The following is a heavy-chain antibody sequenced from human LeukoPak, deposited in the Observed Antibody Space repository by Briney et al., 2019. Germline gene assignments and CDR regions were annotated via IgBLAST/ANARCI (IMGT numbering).Heavy chain of an antibody. D-gene: IGHD2-15*01. Sequence: ASVKVSCKASGYSFTDYFIHCVRQAPGQGLEWMGWINPNSGGTNYAQKFQGRVTMTRDTSISTAYMELTSLTSDDTAVYFCARGGGGLAYWGPGTLVTVSS. J-gene: IGHJ4*02. CDR3: ARGGGGLAY. CDR2: INPNSGGT. V-gene: IGHV1-2*02. CDR1: GYSFTDYF.